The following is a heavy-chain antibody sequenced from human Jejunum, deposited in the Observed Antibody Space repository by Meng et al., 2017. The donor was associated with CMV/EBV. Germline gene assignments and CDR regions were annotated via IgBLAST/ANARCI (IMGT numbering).Heavy chain of an antibody. D-gene: IGHD2-21*01. Sequence: IGCYIHWVRQAPGQGLEWVGWIGPHSGGTKYEQKFRGRVTMTRDTSISTACMEVARLSSDDTAVYYCARESAYCGGACPSSWFDPWGQGTLVTVSS. CDR3: ARESAYCGGACPSSWFDP. J-gene: IGHJ5*02. CDR2: IGPHSGGT. V-gene: IGHV1-2*02. CDR1: IGCY.